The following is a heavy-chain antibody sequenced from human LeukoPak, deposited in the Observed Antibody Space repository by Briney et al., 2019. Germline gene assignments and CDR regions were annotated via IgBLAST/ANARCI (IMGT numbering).Heavy chain of an antibody. Sequence: GGSLRLSCAASGFTFSSYWMSWVRQAPGKGLEWVANIKQDGSEKYYVDSVKGRFTISRDNAKNSLYLQMNSLRAEDTAVYYCARDSQLRYFDWLLSGNWFGPWGQGTLVTVSS. CDR3: ARDSQLRYFDWLLSGNWFGP. J-gene: IGHJ5*02. V-gene: IGHV3-7*01. D-gene: IGHD3-9*01. CDR2: IKQDGSEK. CDR1: GFTFSSYW.